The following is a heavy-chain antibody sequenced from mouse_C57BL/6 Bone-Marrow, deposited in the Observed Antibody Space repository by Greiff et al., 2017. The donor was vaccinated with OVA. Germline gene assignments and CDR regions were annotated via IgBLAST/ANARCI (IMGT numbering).Heavy chain of an antibody. Sequence: QVQLQQSGAELVKPGASVKMSCKASGYTFTSYWITWVKQRPGQGLEWIGDIYPGSGSTNYNERFKSKATLTVDTSSSTAYMQLSSLTSEDSAVYYCAREDDGYYRDYWGQGTSVTVSS. V-gene: IGHV1-55*01. J-gene: IGHJ4*01. CDR3: AREDDGYYRDY. CDR1: GYTFTSYW. CDR2: IYPGSGST. D-gene: IGHD2-3*01.